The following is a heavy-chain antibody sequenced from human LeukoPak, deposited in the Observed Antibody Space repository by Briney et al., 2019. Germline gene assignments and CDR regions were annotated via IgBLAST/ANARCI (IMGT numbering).Heavy chain of an antibody. CDR3: ARRGIVSSSWFDY. CDR1: GFTFSSYW. CDR2: IKQDGSEK. J-gene: IGHJ4*02. V-gene: IGHV3-7*01. Sequence: PGGSLRLSCAASGFTFSSYWMSWVRQVPGKGLEGVANIKQDGSEKYYVDSVKGRFTISRDNAKNSLYLQMNSLRAEDTAVYYCARRGIVSSSWFDYWGQGTLVTVSS. D-gene: IGHD6-13*01.